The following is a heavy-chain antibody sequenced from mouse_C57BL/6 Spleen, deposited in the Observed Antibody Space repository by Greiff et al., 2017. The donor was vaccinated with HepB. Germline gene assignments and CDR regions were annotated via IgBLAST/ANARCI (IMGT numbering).Heavy chain of an antibody. CDR2: IWRGGST. D-gene: IGHD1-1*01. CDR3: AKNYGSSRAWFAY. CDR1: GFSLTSYG. V-gene: IGHV2-5*01. Sequence: QVQLKESGPGLVQPSQSLSITCTVSGFSLTSYGVHWVRQSPGKGLEWLGVIWRGGSTDYNAAFMSRLSITKDNSKSQVFVKMNSLQADDTAIYYCAKNYGSSRAWFAYWGQGTLVTVSA. J-gene: IGHJ3*01.